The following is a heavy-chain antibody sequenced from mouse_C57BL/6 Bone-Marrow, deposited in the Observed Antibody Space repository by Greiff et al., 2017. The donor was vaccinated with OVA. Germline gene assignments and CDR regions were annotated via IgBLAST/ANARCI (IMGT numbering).Heavy chain of an antibody. J-gene: IGHJ2*01. D-gene: IGHD3-3*01. CDR3: ARDAGGAGFDY. V-gene: IGHV7-1*01. Sequence: EVKLMESGGGLVQSGRSLRLSCATSGFTFSDFYMEWVRQAPGKGLEWIAASRNKANDYTTEYSASVKGRFIVSRDTSQSILYLQMNALRAEDTAIYYCARDAGGAGFDYWGQGTTLTVSS. CDR2: SRNKANDYTT. CDR1: GFTFSDFY.